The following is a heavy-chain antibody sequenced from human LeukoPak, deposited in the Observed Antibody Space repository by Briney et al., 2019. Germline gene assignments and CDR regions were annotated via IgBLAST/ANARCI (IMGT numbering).Heavy chain of an antibody. Sequence: GGSLRLSCAASGFTFSAFWMTWVRQAPGKGLEWVANVNQDGRTKFYVDSVKGRFSISRDNARTSLFLQMNSLTPADTAVYYCGRWGYTYPYYYIDFWGQGTLVTVSS. J-gene: IGHJ4*02. CDR3: GRWGYTYPYYYIDF. CDR1: GFTFSAFW. D-gene: IGHD5-18*01. CDR2: VNQDGRTK. V-gene: IGHV3-7*01.